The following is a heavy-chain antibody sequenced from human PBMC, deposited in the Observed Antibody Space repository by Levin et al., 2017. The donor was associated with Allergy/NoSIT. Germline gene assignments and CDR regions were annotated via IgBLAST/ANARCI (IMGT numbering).Heavy chain of an antibody. CDR3: ATQFQW. D-gene: IGHD6-19*01. CDR1: GFSLSNAW. J-gene: IGHJ4*02. V-gene: IGHV3-15*01. Sequence: SCAASGFSLSNAWMNWVRQAPGKGLEWVGRITSKTDGATTDYAAPVKGRFTISRDDSTNTLYLQMNSLKVEDTAQYFCATQFQWWGQGTLVTVSS. CDR2: ITSKTDGATT.